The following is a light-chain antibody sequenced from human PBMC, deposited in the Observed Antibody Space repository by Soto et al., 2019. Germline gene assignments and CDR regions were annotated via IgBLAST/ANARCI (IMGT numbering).Light chain of an antibody. V-gene: IGKV3-20*01. Sequence: EIELTQSPGTLSLSQGDRATLSCRASQSVSSSYLAWYQQKPGQAPRLLIYGASSRATGIPDRFSGSGSGTDFTITISRLEPEDFAVYYCQQYGSSPYTFGQGTKLEIK. J-gene: IGKJ2*01. CDR1: QSVSSSY. CDR3: QQYGSSPYT. CDR2: GAS.